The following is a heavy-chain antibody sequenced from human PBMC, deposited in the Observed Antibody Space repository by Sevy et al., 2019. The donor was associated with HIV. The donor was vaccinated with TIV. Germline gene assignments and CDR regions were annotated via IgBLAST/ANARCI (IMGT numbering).Heavy chain of an antibody. V-gene: IGHV4-34*01. CDR2: INHSGST. CDR1: GGSFSGYY. CDR3: ARDHPGLTTETGYYMDV. Sequence: SETLSLTCAVYGGSFSGYYWSWIRQPPGKGLEWIGEINHSGSTNYNPSLKSRVTISVDTSKNQFSLKLSSVTAADTAVYYCARDHPGLTTETGYYMDVWGKGTTVTVSS. J-gene: IGHJ6*03. D-gene: IGHD4-17*01.